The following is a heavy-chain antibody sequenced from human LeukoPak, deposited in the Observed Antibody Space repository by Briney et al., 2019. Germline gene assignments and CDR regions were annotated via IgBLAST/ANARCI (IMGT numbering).Heavy chain of an antibody. CDR2: FNWNSGNI. D-gene: IGHD6-13*01. J-gene: IGHJ1*01. CDR1: GFTIDDYA. CDR3: AKARSNSWYSAHFTH. Sequence: GRSLRLSCAASGFTIDDYAMHWVRQTPGKGLEWVSAFNWNSGNIDYADSVKGRFTISRDKAKNSLYLQMDSLRGEDTALYYCAKARSNSWYSAHFTHWGQGTLVTVSS. V-gene: IGHV3-9*01.